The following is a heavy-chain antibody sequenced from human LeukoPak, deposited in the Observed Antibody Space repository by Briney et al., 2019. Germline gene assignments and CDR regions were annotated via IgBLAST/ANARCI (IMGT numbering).Heavy chain of an antibody. Sequence: GASVKVSCKASGYTFTGYYMHWVRQAPGQGLEWMGWINPNSGGTLCAQKFQGRVTITMDTSINTAYMELSRLNSDDTALCYCAREIPATTGAFDIWGQGTMVTVSS. V-gene: IGHV1-2*02. CDR3: AREIPATTGAFDI. CDR1: GYTFTGYY. D-gene: IGHD1-1*01. J-gene: IGHJ3*02. CDR2: INPNSGGT.